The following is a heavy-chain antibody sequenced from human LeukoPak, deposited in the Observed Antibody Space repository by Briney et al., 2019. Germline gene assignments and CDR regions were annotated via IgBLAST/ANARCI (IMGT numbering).Heavy chain of an antibody. CDR1: GYTFTSYG. CDR3: ARIRYYYGSGSYLT. Sequence: GASVKVSCKASGYTFTSYGISWVRQAPGQGLEWMGWISAYNGNTNYAQKLQGRVTMTTDTSTSTAYMELRSLRSDDTAVYYCARIRYYYGSGSYLTRGQGTLVTVSS. J-gene: IGHJ4*02. D-gene: IGHD3-10*01. V-gene: IGHV1-18*01. CDR2: ISAYNGNT.